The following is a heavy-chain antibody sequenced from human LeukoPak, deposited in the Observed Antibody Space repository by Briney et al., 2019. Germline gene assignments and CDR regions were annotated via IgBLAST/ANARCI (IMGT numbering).Heavy chain of an antibody. Sequence: ASVKVSCKASGYSFTHYYMHWVRQAPGQGLEWMGGINPNSGGTNYAQKFQGRVTMTRDTSISTAYMELSRLGSDDTAVYYCARDPSYSSGGSSNLDVWGKGTTVTVSS. D-gene: IGHD2-15*01. J-gene: IGHJ6*04. CDR1: GYSFTHYY. CDR2: INPNSGGT. CDR3: ARDPSYSSGGSSNLDV. V-gene: IGHV1-2*02.